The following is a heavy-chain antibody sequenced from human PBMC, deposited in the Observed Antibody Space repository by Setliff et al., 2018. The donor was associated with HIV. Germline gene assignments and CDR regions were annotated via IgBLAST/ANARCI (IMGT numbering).Heavy chain of an antibody. Sequence: VGSLRLSCAASGFTFSSYSMNWVRKAPGKGLEWVSAISSGGEIMFYADSVKGRFTISRDNSKNTLYLQMISLRADDTAVYYCAKSLLVAGNDYWGQGTLVTVSS. CDR1: GFTFSSYS. J-gene: IGHJ4*02. V-gene: IGHV3-23*01. D-gene: IGHD2-8*02. CDR2: ISSGGEIM. CDR3: AKSLLVAGNDY.